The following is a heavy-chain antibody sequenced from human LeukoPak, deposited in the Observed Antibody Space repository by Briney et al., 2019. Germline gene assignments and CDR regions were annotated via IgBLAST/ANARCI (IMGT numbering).Heavy chain of an antibody. Sequence: GASVKVSCKASGYTFTSYDINWVRQATGQGLEWMGWMNPNSGNTGYAQKFQGRVTMTRNTSISTAYMELSSLRSEDTAVYYCARAHCSGGSCSFDYRGQGTLVTVSS. CDR1: GYTFTSYD. CDR3: ARAHCSGGSCSFDY. CDR2: MNPNSGNT. D-gene: IGHD2-15*01. J-gene: IGHJ4*02. V-gene: IGHV1-8*01.